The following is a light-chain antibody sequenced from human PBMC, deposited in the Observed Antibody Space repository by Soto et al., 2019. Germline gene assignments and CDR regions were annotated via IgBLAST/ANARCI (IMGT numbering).Light chain of an antibody. CDR2: EGS. Sequence: QSVLTQPASVSGSPGQSITISCTGTSSDVGSYNLVSCYQQHPGKAPKLMIYEGSKRPSGVSNRFSGSKSGNTASLTISGLQAEDEADYYCCSYAGSSTFGFGGGTKVTVL. CDR1: SSDVGSYNL. V-gene: IGLV2-23*03. CDR3: CSYAGSSTFG. J-gene: IGLJ2*01.